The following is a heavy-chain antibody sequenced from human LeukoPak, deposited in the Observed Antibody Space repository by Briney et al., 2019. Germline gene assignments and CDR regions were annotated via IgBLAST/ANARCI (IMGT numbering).Heavy chain of an antibody. CDR1: GFTFSSYS. CDR3: AREIMTTVTRSWFDP. V-gene: IGHV3-48*02. J-gene: IGHJ5*02. D-gene: IGHD4-17*01. CDR2: ISSSSSTI. Sequence: PGGSLRLSCEASGFTFSSYSMNWARQAQGKGLEWVSYISSSSSTIYYADSVKGRFTISRDNAKNSLYLQMNSLRDEDTAVYYCAREIMTTVTRSWFDPWGQGTLVTVSS.